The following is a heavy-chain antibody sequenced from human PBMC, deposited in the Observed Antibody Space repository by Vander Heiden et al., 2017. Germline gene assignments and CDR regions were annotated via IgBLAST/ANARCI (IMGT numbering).Heavy chain of an antibody. J-gene: IGHJ5*02. CDR3: ARDLGTTVVTNDNWFDP. D-gene: IGHD4-17*01. V-gene: IGHV3-74*01. Sequence: AASVKGRFTISRDNAKNTLYLQMNSLRAEDTAVYYCARDLGTTVVTNDNWFDPWGQGTLVTVSS.